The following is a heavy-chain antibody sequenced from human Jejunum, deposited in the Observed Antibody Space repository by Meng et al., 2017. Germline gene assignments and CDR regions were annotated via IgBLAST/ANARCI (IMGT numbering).Heavy chain of an antibody. V-gene: IGHV4-31*03. CDR2: IYYSGST. CDR1: GGSISSGGHS. J-gene: IGHJ4*02. Sequence: SETLSLTCTVSGGSISSGGHSWSWIRQHPGKGLEWTRYIYYSGSTYYNPSLKSRVIISVDTSKNQFSLKLSSVTAADTATYYCAREEADGNLGGYWGQGMLVTVSS. D-gene: IGHD6-13*01. CDR3: AREEADGNLGGY.